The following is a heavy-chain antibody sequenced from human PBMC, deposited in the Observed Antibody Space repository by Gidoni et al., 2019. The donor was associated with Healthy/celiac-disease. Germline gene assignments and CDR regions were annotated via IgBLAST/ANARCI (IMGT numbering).Heavy chain of an antibody. V-gene: IGHV4-39*01. Sequence: QLQLQESGPGLVKPSETLSLTCPVSGGYISSSSYYWGWIRQPPGKGLEWIGSIYYSGSTYYNPSLKSRVTISVDTSKNQFSLKLSSVTAADTAVYYCARPLGYCISTSCYDNWFDPWGQGTLVTVSS. J-gene: IGHJ5*02. CDR2: IYYSGST. CDR1: GGYISSSSYY. D-gene: IGHD2-2*01. CDR3: ARPLGYCISTSCYDNWFDP.